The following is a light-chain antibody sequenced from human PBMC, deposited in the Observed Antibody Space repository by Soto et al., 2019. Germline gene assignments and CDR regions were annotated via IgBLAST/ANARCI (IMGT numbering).Light chain of an antibody. J-gene: IGLJ1*01. CDR3: AAWDDSLNGFYV. CDR2: NND. Sequence: QSVLTQPPSASWTPGQRVTISCSGSSSNIGTNTVNWYLQLPGTAPKLLIYNNDQRPSGVPERFSGSKSGTSASLAISGLQSEDEANYYRAAWDDSLNGFYVFGSGTKVTV. V-gene: IGLV1-44*01. CDR1: SSNIGTNT.